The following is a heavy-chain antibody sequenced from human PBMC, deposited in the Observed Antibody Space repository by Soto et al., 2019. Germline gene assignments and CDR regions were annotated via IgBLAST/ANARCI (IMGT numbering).Heavy chain of an antibody. CDR3: ARDLNGDYVYFQH. V-gene: IGHV1-69*13. Sequence: SVKVSCKASGGTFSSYAISWVRQAPGQGLEWMGGIIPIFGTANYAQKFQGRVTITADESTSTAYMELSSLRSEDTAVYYCARDLNGDYVYFQHWGQGTLVTVSS. J-gene: IGHJ1*01. CDR2: IIPIFGTA. D-gene: IGHD4-17*01. CDR1: GGTFSSYA.